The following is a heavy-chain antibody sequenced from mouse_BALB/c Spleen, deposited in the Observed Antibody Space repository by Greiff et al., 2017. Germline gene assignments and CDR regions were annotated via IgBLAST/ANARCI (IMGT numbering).Heavy chain of an antibody. J-gene: IGHJ3*01. V-gene: IGHV5-17*02. Sequence: EVQVVESGGGLVQPGGSRKLSCAASGFTFSSFGMHWIRQAPEKGLEWVAYISSGSSTIYYADTVKGRFTISRDNPKNTLFLQMTSLRSEDTAMYYCARSGSYGNWFAYWGQGTLVTVSA. CDR3: ARSGSYGNWFAY. CDR2: ISSGSSTI. CDR1: GFTFSSFG. D-gene: IGHD2-1*01.